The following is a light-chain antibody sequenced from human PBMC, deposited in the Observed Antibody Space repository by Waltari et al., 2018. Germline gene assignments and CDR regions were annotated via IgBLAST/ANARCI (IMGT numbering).Light chain of an antibody. CDR2: KTS. CDR3: QQYDSYQWT. Sequence: IQMTQSPSTLSASVGDRVPIPCRASQSISTYLAWYQQKPGKAPKLLIYKTSSLESGVPSRFSGSGSGTEFTLTISSLQPDDFATYYCQQYDSYQWTFGQGTKVEI. V-gene: IGKV1-5*03. CDR1: QSISTY. J-gene: IGKJ1*01.